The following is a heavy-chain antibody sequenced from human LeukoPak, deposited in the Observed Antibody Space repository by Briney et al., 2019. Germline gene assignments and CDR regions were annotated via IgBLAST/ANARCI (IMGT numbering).Heavy chain of an antibody. CDR1: GFTFSTYT. V-gene: IGHV3-48*01. CDR2: ISSSGTTI. CDR3: ARYSYGYTAFDY. J-gene: IGHJ4*02. D-gene: IGHD3-16*01. Sequence: GGSLRLSCAASGFTFSTYTMNWVRQAPGRGLEWISYISSSGTTIYYADSVKGRLTISRDNAKNSLYLQMNSLRAEDTAVYYCARYSYGYTAFDYWGQGTPVTIPS.